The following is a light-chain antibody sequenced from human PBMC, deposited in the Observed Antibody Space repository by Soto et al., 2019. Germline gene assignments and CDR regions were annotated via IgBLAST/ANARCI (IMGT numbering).Light chain of an antibody. Sequence: SYELTQPSSVSVSPGQTARITCSGDILAKKYARWIQQKPGQATVLVIYKESERPSGIPERFSGSSSGTTVTLTIRGAQVEDEADYYCYSAADNNLVFGGGTKLTVL. J-gene: IGLJ2*01. CDR3: YSAADNNLV. CDR1: ILAKKY. V-gene: IGLV3-27*01. CDR2: KES.